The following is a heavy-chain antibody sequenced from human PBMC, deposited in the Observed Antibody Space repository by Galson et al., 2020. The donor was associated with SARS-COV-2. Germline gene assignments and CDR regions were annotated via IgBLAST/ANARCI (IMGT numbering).Heavy chain of an antibody. V-gene: IGHV3-11*01. CDR3: ARDKLGGSGSYHDRYYYYYGMDV. J-gene: IGHJ6*02. CDR2: ISSSGSTI. CDR1: GFTFSDYY. D-gene: IGHD3-10*01. Sequence: TGGSMRLSRAASGFTFSDYYMSWIRQAPGKGLEWVSYISSSGSTIYYADSVKGRFTISRDNAKNSLYLQMNSLRAEDTAVYYCARDKLGGSGSYHDRYYYYYGMDVWGQGTTVTVSS.